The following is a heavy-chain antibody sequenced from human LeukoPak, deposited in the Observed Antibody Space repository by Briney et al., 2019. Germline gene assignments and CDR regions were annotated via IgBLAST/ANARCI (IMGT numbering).Heavy chain of an antibody. CDR1: GYTFFRHD. CDR3: ARDFSGQTRADDAFDI. V-gene: IGHV1-8*03. CDR2: INPKTGNT. Sequence: ASVKISCKSSGYTFFRHDINSVRQAPGQGLEWMGWINPKTGNTGYAQKFQARITISRDTSRNTAYMELNSLISEDTGVYFCARDFSGQTRADDAFDIWGQGTMVTVSS. D-gene: IGHD6-19*01. J-gene: IGHJ3*02.